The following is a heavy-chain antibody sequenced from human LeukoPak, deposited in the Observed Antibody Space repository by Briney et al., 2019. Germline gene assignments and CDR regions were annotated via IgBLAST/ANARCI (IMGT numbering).Heavy chain of an antibody. V-gene: IGHV4-39*07. CDR3: AKGAGGFSYYNWFDP. Sequence: SETLSLTCTVSGGSISSSPYYWGWIHQPPGKGLEWIGSIYYSGTTHYNPSLESRVTISVDTSKNQFSLKPASVTAADTAIYYCAKGAGGFSYYNWFDPWGQGTLVTVSS. CDR2: IYYSGTT. J-gene: IGHJ5*02. D-gene: IGHD5-18*01. CDR1: GGSISSSPYY.